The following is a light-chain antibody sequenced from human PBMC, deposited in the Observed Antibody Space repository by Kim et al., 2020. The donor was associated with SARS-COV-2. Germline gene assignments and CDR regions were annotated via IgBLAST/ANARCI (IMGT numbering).Light chain of an antibody. CDR3: QQSYSTPFS. CDR1: QSISSY. CDR2: AAS. Sequence: ASVGDRVTITCRTSQSISSYLNWYQQKPGKAPKLLIYAASSLESGVPSRFSGSGSGTDFTLTISSLQPEDFATYYCQQSYSTPFSFGQGTRLEIK. V-gene: IGKV1-39*01. J-gene: IGKJ5*01.